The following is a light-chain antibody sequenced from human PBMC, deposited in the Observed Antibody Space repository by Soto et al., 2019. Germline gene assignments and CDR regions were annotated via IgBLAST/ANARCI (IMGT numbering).Light chain of an antibody. V-gene: IGLV3-1*01. CDR1: KLGDKY. Sequence: SYELTQPPSVSVSPGQTASITCSGDKLGDKYACWYQQKPGQSPVLVIYQDNKRPSGIPERFSGSNSGNTATLTISGTQAMDEADYYCQAWDSGTYVFGSGTKLTVL. CDR2: QDN. CDR3: QAWDSGTYV. J-gene: IGLJ1*01.